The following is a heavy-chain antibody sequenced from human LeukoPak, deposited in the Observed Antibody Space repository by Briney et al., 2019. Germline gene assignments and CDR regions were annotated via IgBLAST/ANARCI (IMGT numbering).Heavy chain of an antibody. D-gene: IGHD3-22*01. V-gene: IGHV4-39*01. CDR1: GGSISSSSYY. CDR2: IYYSGST. Sequence: PSETLSLTCTVSGGSISSSSYYWGWIRQPPGKGLEWIGSIYYSGSTYYNPSLKSRVTISVDTSKNQFSLKLSSVTAADTAVYYCARYYYDSSGCDYWGQGTLVTVSS. CDR3: ARYYYDSSGCDY. J-gene: IGHJ4*02.